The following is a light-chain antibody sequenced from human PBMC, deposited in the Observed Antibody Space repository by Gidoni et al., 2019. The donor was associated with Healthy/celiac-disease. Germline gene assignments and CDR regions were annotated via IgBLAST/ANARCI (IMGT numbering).Light chain of an antibody. CDR1: QSVSSN. Sequence: ELVMTQSPATLSVSPGERATLSCRASQSVSSNLAWYQQKPGQAPRLLIYGASTRATVIPARFSGSVSGTEFTLTISSLQSEDFAVYYCQQYNNWPPRDTFGQXTKLEIK. V-gene: IGKV3-15*01. CDR2: GAS. J-gene: IGKJ2*01. CDR3: QQYNNWPPRDT.